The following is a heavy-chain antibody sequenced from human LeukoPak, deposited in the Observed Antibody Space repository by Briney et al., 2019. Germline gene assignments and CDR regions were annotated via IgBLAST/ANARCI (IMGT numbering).Heavy chain of an antibody. CDR3: ARDTTYSIRYFDWLPSLFDY. CDR1: GGSISSSSYY. J-gene: IGHJ4*02. Sequence: PSETLSLTCTVSGGSISSSSYYWGWIRQPPGKGLEWIGSIYYSGSTYYNPSLKSRVTISVDTSKNQFSLKLSSVTAADTAVYYCARDTTYSIRYFDWLPSLFDYWGQGTLVTVSS. D-gene: IGHD3-9*01. V-gene: IGHV4-39*07. CDR2: IYYSGST.